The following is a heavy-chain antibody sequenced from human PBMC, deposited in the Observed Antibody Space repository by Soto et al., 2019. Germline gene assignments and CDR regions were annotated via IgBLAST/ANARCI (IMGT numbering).Heavy chain of an antibody. D-gene: IGHD2-2*01. V-gene: IGHV1-18*01. CDR3: ARLRKDIVVVPAATNREYYMDV. CDR2: ISAYNGNT. CDR1: GYTFTTYG. J-gene: IGHJ6*03. Sequence: GASVKVSCKASGYTFTTYGISWVRQAPGQGLEWMGWISAYNGNTNYAQKLQGRVTMTTDTSTSTAYMELRSLKSDDTAVYYCARLRKDIVVVPAATNREYYMDVWGKGTTVTVSS.